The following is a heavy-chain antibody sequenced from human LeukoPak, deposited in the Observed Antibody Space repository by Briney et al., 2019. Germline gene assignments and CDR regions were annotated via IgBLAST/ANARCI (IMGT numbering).Heavy chain of an antibody. CDR3: ARVPYHYDSSGYYYGEY. V-gene: IGHV4-39*07. D-gene: IGHD3-22*01. Sequence: PSETLSLTCTVSGGSISSSSYYWGWIRQPPGKGLEWIGSIYYSGSTYYNPSLKSRVTISVDTSKNQFSLKLSSVTAADTAVYYCARVPYHYDSSGYYYGEYWGQGTLVTVSS. CDR2: IYYSGST. J-gene: IGHJ4*02. CDR1: GGSISSSSYY.